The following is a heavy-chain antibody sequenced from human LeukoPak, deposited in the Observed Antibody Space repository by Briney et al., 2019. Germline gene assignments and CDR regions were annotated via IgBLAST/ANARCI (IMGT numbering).Heavy chain of an antibody. V-gene: IGHV1-69*05. J-gene: IGHJ4*02. CDR3: ASGDYYGYASLDY. CDR1: GGTFSSYA. Sequence: ASVKVSCKASGGTFSSYAISWVRQAPGQGLEWMGRIIPIFGTANYAQKFQGRVTITTDESTSTAYMELSSLRSEDTAVYYCASGDYYGYASLDYWGQGTLVTVSS. D-gene: IGHD3-10*01. CDR2: IIPIFGTA.